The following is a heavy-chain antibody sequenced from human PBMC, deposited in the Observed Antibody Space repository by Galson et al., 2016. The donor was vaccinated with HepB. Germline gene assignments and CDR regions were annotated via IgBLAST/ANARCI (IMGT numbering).Heavy chain of an antibody. J-gene: IGHJ6*02. Sequence: SLRLSCAASGFIFSSYSMNWVRQAPGKGLEWLSYISSSSNTIKYADSVKGRFTISRDNARNSPSLQMNSLSAEDTAVYYCARGGIGGFPYYYYYGMDVWGQGTTVTVSS. D-gene: IGHD6-13*01. CDR1: GFIFSSYS. V-gene: IGHV3-48*04. CDR2: ISSSSNTI. CDR3: ARGGIGGFPYYYYYGMDV.